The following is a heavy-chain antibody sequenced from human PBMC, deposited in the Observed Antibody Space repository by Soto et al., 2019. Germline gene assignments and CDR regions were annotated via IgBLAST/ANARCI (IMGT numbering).Heavy chain of an antibody. J-gene: IGHJ5*02. D-gene: IGHD1-7*01. CDR2: ITAIFGAA. CDR3: ARSEAVRSEAGTTVVGPNNWLDP. Sequence: SVKVSCKASGGTFSTYGISWVRQAPGQGLEWMGGITAIFGAANYAPKFQGRVTITADESTSTAYMELNSLRSEDSAVYYCARSEAVRSEAGTTVVGPNNWLDPWGQGTLVTVSS. V-gene: IGHV1-69*13. CDR1: GGTFSTYG.